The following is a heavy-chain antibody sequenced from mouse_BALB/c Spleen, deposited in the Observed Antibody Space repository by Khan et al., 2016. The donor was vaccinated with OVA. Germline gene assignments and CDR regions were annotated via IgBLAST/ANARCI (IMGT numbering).Heavy chain of an antibody. Sequence: QLEESGGGLVKPGGSLKLSCEVSGFAFNSYDMSWVRQTPEKRLEWVATISSTGSYTYYPDSVKGRFTISRDTARNTLYLRMSSLRSEDTALYYCTRPSYYGNPWFTYWGQGTLVTVSA. D-gene: IGHD2-10*01. CDR2: ISSTGSYT. V-gene: IGHV5-9*02. CDR1: GFAFNSYD. J-gene: IGHJ3*01. CDR3: TRPSYYGNPWFTY.